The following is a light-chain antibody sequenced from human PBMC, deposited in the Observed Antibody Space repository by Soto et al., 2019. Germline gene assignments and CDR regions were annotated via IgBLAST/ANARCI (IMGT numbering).Light chain of an antibody. CDR2: EAS. V-gene: IGKV1-5*03. J-gene: IGKJ1*01. Sequence: DVQMTQSPSTVSASIGDRVTITCRASQRVYSWLAWYQQKPGKAPKLLIYEASNLESGVSSRFSGSGSGTEFTLTISSLQADDFATYYYQQYDRSSRTFGQGTKVEVK. CDR3: QQYDRSSRT. CDR1: QRVYSW.